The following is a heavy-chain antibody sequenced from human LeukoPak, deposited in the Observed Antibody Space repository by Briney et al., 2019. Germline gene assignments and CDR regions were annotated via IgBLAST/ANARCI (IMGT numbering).Heavy chain of an antibody. V-gene: IGHV4-39*07. CDR2: LSSGGSA. J-gene: IGHJ4*02. D-gene: IGHD1-7*01. CDR3: ARKQTGTMYDV. CDR1: GGSISSSSYY. Sequence: SETLSLTCIVPGGSISSSSYYWAWIRQSPGKGLEWIGTLSSGGSAYYNPSLTSRVSISKDTSDNQFSLRLYSVTAADTAVYYCARKQTGTMYDVWGQGTQVTVSS.